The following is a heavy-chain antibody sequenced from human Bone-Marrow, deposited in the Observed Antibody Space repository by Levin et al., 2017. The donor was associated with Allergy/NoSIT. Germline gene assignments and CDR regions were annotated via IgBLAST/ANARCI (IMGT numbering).Heavy chain of an antibody. CDR2: ISGSSGST. Sequence: GGSLRLSCAASGFTFSSYAMSWVRQAPGKGLEWVSTISGSSGSTYYADSVKGRFTISRDNSKNTLYLQMNSLRAEDTAVCYCAKGQFARTTPRSLDFWGQGTLVSVSS. J-gene: IGHJ4*02. CDR1: GFTFSSYA. CDR3: AKGQFARTTPRSLDF. V-gene: IGHV3-23*01. D-gene: IGHD1-14*01.